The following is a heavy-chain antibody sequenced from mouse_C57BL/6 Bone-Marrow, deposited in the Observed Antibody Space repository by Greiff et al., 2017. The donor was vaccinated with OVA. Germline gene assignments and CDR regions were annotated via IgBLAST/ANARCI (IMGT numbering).Heavy chain of an antibody. CDR3: ASDHYYGSSYGY. Sequence: QVQLQQPGAELVKPGASVKLSCKASGYTFTSYWMHWVKQRPGQGLEWIGMIHPNSGSTNYNEKFKSKATLTVDKSSSTAYMQLSSLTSEDSAVYYCASDHYYGSSYGYWGQGTTLTVSS. J-gene: IGHJ2*01. V-gene: IGHV1-64*01. CDR2: IHPNSGST. D-gene: IGHD1-1*01. CDR1: GYTFTSYW.